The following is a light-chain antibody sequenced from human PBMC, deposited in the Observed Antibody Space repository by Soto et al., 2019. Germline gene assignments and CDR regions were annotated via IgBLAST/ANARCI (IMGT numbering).Light chain of an antibody. CDR3: QQYENLPT. CDR2: DAS. J-gene: IGKJ5*01. Sequence: IQMTQSPSSLSASVAARVTLTCQARHNTNNYLNWYQQKPERAPKLLIYDASNLEAGVPSRFRGSGSGTDFTFTISRLQPEDIATYYCQQYENLPTFGQGTRLEIK. V-gene: IGKV1-33*01. CDR1: HNTNNY.